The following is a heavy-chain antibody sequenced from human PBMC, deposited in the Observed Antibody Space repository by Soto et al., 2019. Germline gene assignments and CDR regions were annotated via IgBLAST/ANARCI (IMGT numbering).Heavy chain of an antibody. D-gene: IGHD6-13*01. Sequence: PGGSVRLSCAASGFTFSSYAMHWVRQAPGKGLEWVAVISYDGSNKYYADSVKGRFTISRDNSKNTLYLQMNSLRAEDTAVYYCAREGPRLGYSSSWYYYYYYMDVWGKGTTVTVSS. V-gene: IGHV3-30-3*01. CDR3: AREGPRLGYSSSWYYYYYYMDV. CDR1: GFTFSSYA. J-gene: IGHJ6*03. CDR2: ISYDGSNK.